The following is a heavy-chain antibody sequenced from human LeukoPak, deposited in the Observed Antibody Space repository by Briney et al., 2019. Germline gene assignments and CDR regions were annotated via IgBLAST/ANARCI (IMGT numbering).Heavy chain of an antibody. CDR3: AKDRSSGWLDYFDY. V-gene: IGHV3-11*01. J-gene: IGHJ4*02. Sequence: GGSLRLSCAASGFTFSDYYMSWIRQAPGKGLEWVSYISSSGSTIYYADFVKGRFTISRDNAKNSLYLQMNSLRAEDTAVYYCAKDRSSGWLDYFDYWGQGTLVTVSS. CDR2: ISSSGSTI. CDR1: GFTFSDYY. D-gene: IGHD6-19*01.